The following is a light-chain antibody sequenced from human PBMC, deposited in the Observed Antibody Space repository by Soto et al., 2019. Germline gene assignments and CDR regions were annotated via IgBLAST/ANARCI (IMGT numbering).Light chain of an antibody. V-gene: IGKV3-20*01. CDR1: QSVSSSY. CDR3: QQYGSSSWT. CDR2: GAS. J-gene: IGKJ1*01. Sequence: IELTPSPVSWCWFQGERASLSGRASQSVSSSYLAWYQQKPGQAPRLLTYGASSRATGIPDRFSGSGSGTDFTLTISRLEPEDFAVYYCQQYGSSSWTFGQGTKVDI.